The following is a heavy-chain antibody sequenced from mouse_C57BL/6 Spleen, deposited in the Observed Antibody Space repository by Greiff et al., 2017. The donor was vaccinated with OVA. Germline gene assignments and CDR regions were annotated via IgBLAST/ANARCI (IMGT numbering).Heavy chain of an antibody. CDR1: GYTFTSYW. J-gene: IGHJ4*01. Sequence: QVQLQQPGAELVKPGASVKLSCKASGYTFTSYWMHWVKQRPGQGLEWIGMIHPNSGSTNYNEKFKGKATLTADKSYSTAYMQLSSLTSEDSAVYFGARARDYDGAMDYWGQGTSVTVSS. D-gene: IGHD2-4*01. CDR2: IHPNSGST. V-gene: IGHV1-64*01. CDR3: ARARDYDGAMDY.